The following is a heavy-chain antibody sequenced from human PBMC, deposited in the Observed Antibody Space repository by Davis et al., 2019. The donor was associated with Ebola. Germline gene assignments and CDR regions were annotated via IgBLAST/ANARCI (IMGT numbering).Heavy chain of an antibody. CDR3: GGTSGDTAFRAFEI. CDR1: GFTFSDYY. Sequence: PGGSLRLSCAASGFTFSDYYMDWVRQAPGQGLEWVARIRNKGNSYTTEYAASVKGRFTILRDDSQNSLYLVMNSLKTEDTAVYYCGGTSGDTAFRAFEIWGQGTMVTVSS. V-gene: IGHV3-72*01. D-gene: IGHD5-18*01. CDR2: IRNKGNSYTT. J-gene: IGHJ3*02.